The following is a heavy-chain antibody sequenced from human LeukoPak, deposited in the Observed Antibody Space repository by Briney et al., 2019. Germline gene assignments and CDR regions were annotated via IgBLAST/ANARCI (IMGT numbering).Heavy chain of an antibody. D-gene: IGHD3-3*01. CDR3: VSDLCGGDDQ. CDR1: GFTLSSYS. V-gene: IGHV3-74*01. Sequence: GGSLRLSCAASGFTLSSYSMNWVRQAPGKGLVWVSRIDEDRKTIDYADPVKGRFTISRDNAKDTLYLQMSSLRDEDTAVYYCVSDLCGGDDQWGRGTLVTVSS. CDR2: IDEDRKTI. J-gene: IGHJ5*02.